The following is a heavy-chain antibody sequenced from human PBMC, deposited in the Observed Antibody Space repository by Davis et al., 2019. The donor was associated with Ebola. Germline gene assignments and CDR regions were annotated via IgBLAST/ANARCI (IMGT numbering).Heavy chain of an antibody. CDR1: GDSIGSSSYF. J-gene: IGHJ5*02. V-gene: IGHV4-39*01. CDR3: VRHWDYDSSGPNNNWFDP. D-gene: IGHD3-22*01. CDR2: MYPSGTP. Sequence: PSETLSLTCSVSGDSIGSSSYFWGWVRQSAVKGLEWIGSMYPSGTPRYSPSLESRVTMSVDTSKNQFYLRVTSVSAADAAVYYCVRHWDYDSSGPNNNWFDPWGQGTRVTVSS.